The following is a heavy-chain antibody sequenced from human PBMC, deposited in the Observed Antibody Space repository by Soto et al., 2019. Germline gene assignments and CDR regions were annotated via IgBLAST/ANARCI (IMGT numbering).Heavy chain of an antibody. D-gene: IGHD4-17*01. CDR2: ILDDGSDK. CDR1: GFSFSSYG. CDR3: ARDDDYGDNGLDY. V-gene: IGHV3-33*01. J-gene: IGHJ4*02. Sequence: QVQLVESGGGVVQPGRSLRLSCAASGFSFSSYGMHWVRQAPGKGLEWVAVILDDGSDKDYTDAVKGRFTISRDNSKNTLYLEMNSLRAEVTAVYYCARDDDYGDNGLDYWGQGTLVTVSS.